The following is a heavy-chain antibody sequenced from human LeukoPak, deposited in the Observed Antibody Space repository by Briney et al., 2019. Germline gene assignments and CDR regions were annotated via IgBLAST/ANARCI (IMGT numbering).Heavy chain of an antibody. J-gene: IGHJ5*02. CDR1: GGSFSGYY. V-gene: IGHV4-34*01. CDR3: ARAVMVGRSNWNYKEGFDP. Sequence: SETLSLTCAVYGGSFSGYYWSWIRQPPGKGLEWIGEINHSGSTNHNPSLKSRVTISVDTSKNQFSLKLSSVAAADTAVYYCARAVMVGRSNWNYKEGFDPWGQGTLVTVSS. D-gene: IGHD1-7*01. CDR2: INHSGST.